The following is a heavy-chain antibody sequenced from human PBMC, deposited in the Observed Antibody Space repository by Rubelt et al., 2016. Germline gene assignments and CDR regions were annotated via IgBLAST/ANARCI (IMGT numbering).Heavy chain of an antibody. CDR2: INPSGGST. CDR3: ARYLGIEGDFDY. V-gene: IGHV1-46*01. J-gene: IGHJ4*02. CDR1: GYTFTSYY. D-gene: IGHD7-27*01. Sequence: QVQLVQSGAEVKKPGASVKVSCKASGYTFTSYYMHWVRQAPGQGLEWMGIINPSGGSTSYAQKFQGRVTMTRDTSTSAVYMELSSLRSEDTAVYYCARYLGIEGDFDYWGQGTLVTVSS.